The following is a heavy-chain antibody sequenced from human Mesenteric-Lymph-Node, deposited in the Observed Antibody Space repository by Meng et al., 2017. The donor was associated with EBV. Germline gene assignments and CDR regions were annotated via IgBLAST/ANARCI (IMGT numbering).Heavy chain of an antibody. CDR3: GGGYISGVPDFDY. V-gene: IGHV4-34*02. D-gene: IGHD3-10*01. J-gene: IGHJ4*02. CDR2: INHKRDT. CDR1: GGSFSGFY. Sequence: QLLPLGAGLLKPSEPLSLPCALSGGSFSGFYWSRNRQSPGKGLEWIWGINHKRDTNHHPSLKSRVTITLDASKNPFSLKLTSVTAADTAVYYCGGGYISGVPDFDYWGQGTLVTVSS.